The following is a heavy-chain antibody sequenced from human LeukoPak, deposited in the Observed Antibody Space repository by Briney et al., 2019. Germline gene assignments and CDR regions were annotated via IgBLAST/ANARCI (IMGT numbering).Heavy chain of an antibody. Sequence: GSLRLSCAASGFTFSSYAMRWVRQAPGKGLEWVSVISGSGGSTYNADSVKGRFTISRDNSKNTLYLQMNSLRAEDTAVYYCAKSYYGDYGFDYWGQRTLVTVSS. V-gene: IGHV3-23*01. CDR1: GFTFSSYA. CDR3: AKSYYGDYGFDY. CDR2: ISGSGGST. D-gene: IGHD4-17*01. J-gene: IGHJ4*02.